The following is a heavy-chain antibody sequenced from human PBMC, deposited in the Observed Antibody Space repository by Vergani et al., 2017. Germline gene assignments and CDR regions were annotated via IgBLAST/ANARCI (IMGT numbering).Heavy chain of an antibody. J-gene: IGHJ6*03. CDR1: GFTFSSYA. V-gene: IGHV3-23*01. Sequence: EVQLLESGGGLVQPGGSLRLSCAASGFTFSSYAMSWVRQAPGKGLEWVSAISGSGGSTYYADSVNGRFTISRDNSKNTLYRQMNRLRAEDTAVYYCAKDAYSSGWEFDYYYYYMDVWGKGTTVTVSS. CDR2: ISGSGGST. D-gene: IGHD6-19*01. CDR3: AKDAYSSGWEFDYYYYYMDV.